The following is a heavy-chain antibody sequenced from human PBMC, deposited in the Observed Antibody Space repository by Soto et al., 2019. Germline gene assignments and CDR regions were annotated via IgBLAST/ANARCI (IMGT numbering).Heavy chain of an antibody. D-gene: IGHD3-22*01. CDR2: ISGYNGNT. Sequence: QVQLVQSGAEVKKPGASVQVSCKASGYTFTIYGISWVRQAPGQGLEWMGWISGYNGNTDYAQNLQDRVTLTTDASTSSVYMELTSLRSDDTAVYYCARVDYYDSSGYYGYWGQGTLITVSS. CDR1: GYTFTIYG. J-gene: IGHJ4*02. V-gene: IGHV1-18*04. CDR3: ARVDYYDSSGYYGY.